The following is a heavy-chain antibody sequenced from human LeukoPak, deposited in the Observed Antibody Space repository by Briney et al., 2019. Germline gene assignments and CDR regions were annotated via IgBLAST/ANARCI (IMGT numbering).Heavy chain of an antibody. CDR3: ARGTYSSSWYYFDY. CDR1: GGSISSYY. V-gene: IGHV4-59*08. J-gene: IGHJ4*02. CDR2: IYYSGST. Sequence: SETLSLTCTVSGGSISSYYWSWIRQPPGKGLEWIGYIYYSGSTNYNPSLKSRVTISVDTSKNQFSPKLSSVTAADTAVYYCARGTYSSSWYYFDYWGQGTLVTVSS. D-gene: IGHD6-13*01.